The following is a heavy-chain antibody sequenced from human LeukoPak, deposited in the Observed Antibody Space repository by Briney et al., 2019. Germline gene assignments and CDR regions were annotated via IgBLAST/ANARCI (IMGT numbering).Heavy chain of an antibody. D-gene: IGHD2-15*01. Sequence: GGSLRLSCTASGFIFSGSWMAWIRQAPGKGLEWVAIIKKDGSEKYYVDSMKGRFTISRDNDKNYLSLQLNSLRAEDTAIYYCTTDTWYSAGHWGQGTLVTVSS. J-gene: IGHJ4*02. V-gene: IGHV3-7*03. CDR3: TTDTWYSAGH. CDR1: GFIFSGSW. CDR2: IKKDGSEK.